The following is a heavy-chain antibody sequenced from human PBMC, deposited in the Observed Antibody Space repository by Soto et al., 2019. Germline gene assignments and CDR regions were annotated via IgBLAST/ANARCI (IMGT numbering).Heavy chain of an antibody. D-gene: IGHD3-10*01. CDR1: GYTFTRYA. J-gene: IGHJ4*02. V-gene: IGHV1-3*01. CDR2: INAXNSNT. Sequence: XSVKVSCKASGYTFTRYAMNWVRQAPGQRLEWLXWINAXNSNTKHSPKXXGRVTITXXTSERTAYMELSSLRSEDTAVYYCARGGPTINYWGQETLVTVSS. CDR3: ARGGPTINY.